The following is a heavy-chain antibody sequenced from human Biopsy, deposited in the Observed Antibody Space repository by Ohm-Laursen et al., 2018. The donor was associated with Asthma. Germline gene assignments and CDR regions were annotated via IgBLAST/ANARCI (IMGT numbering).Heavy chain of an antibody. CDR1: GFTFSSYG. V-gene: IGHV3-30*18. CDR3: AKAERYFDWYWFDP. Sequence: SLRLSCTASGFTFSSYGMYWVRQAPGKGLEWVAVISYDGSNKYYADSVKGRFTISRDNSKNTLYLQMNSLRAEDTAVYYYAKAERYFDWYWFDPWGQGTLVTVSS. CDR2: ISYDGSNK. J-gene: IGHJ5*02. D-gene: IGHD3-9*01.